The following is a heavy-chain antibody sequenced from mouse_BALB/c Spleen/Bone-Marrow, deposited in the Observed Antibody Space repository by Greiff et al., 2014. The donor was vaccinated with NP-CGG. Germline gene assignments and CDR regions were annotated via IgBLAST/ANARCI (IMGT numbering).Heavy chain of an antibody. D-gene: IGHD2-1*01. CDR1: GYTFTNYW. J-gene: IGHJ4*01. V-gene: IGHV1-7*01. CDR3: ARKGYGNYHYYAMDY. CDR2: INPSTGYT. Sequence: VHVKQSGAELAKPGASVKMSCKASGYTFTNYWMHWIKQRPGQGLEWIGYINPSTGYTEYNQKFKDKATLTADKSSSTAYMQLSSLTSEDSAVYYCARKGYGNYHYYAMDYWGQGTSVTVSS.